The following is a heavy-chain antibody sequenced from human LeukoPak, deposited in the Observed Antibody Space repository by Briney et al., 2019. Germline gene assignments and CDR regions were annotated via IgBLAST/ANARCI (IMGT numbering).Heavy chain of an antibody. CDR3: AKSNGDYKKGFDY. Sequence: PGGSLRLSCAASGFTFSGYGMNWVRQAPGKGLDWLAIIWYDGSKTHYADSVKGRFTISGDNFENTLYLQMNDLRADDTAVYYCAKSNGDYKKGFDYWGQGTLVTVSS. CDR2: IWYDGSKT. CDR1: GFTFSGYG. J-gene: IGHJ4*02. D-gene: IGHD2-21*02. V-gene: IGHV3-33*06.